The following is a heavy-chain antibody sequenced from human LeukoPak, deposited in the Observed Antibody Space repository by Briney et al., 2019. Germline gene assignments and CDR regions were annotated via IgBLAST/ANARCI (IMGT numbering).Heavy chain of an antibody. D-gene: IGHD3-10*01. Sequence: GGSLRLSCAASGFTFSSYAISWVRQAPGKGLEWVSSISSSSSYIYYADSVKGRFTISRDNAKNSLYLQMNSLRAEDTAVYYCAREALYYPTEYFQHWGQGTLVTVSS. V-gene: IGHV3-21*01. J-gene: IGHJ1*01. CDR3: AREALYYPTEYFQH. CDR1: GFTFSSYA. CDR2: ISSSSSYI.